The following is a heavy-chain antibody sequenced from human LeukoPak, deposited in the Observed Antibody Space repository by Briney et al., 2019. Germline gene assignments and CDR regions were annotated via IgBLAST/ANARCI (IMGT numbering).Heavy chain of an antibody. Sequence: GGSLRLSCAASGIPLTNFWVRQAPGKGLEWVSDLSSSGSTNYYADSVKGRFTISRDNAKNSLYLQMNSLRVEDTAVYYCARNWVPSGHSYYYGMDVWGQGTTVTVSS. D-gene: IGHD3-16*01. CDR3: ARNWVPSGHSYYYGMDV. J-gene: IGHJ6*02. CDR1: GIPLTN. V-gene: IGHV3-48*03. CDR2: LSSSGSTN.